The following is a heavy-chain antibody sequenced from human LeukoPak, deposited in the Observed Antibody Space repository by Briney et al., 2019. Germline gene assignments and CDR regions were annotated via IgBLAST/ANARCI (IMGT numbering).Heavy chain of an antibody. CDR3: ANGWLQYYYGMNV. CDR1: GFTFSSYS. CDR2: ISSSSSTI. Sequence: PGGSLRLSCAASGFTFSSYSMNWVRQAPGKGLEWVSYISSSSSTIYYADSVKGRFTISRDNSKNTLYLQMNSLRAEDTAVYYCANGWLQYYYGMNVWGQGTTITVSS. V-gene: IGHV3-48*01. D-gene: IGHD6-19*01. J-gene: IGHJ6*02.